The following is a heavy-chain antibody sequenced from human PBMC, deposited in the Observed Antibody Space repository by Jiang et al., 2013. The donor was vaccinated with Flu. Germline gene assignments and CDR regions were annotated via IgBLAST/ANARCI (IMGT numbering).Heavy chain of an antibody. CDR1: GYTFTGYY. J-gene: IGHJ6*02. D-gene: IGHD2-21*01. CDR2: INPNSGGT. CDR3: ARDRAIADYYYYGMDV. Sequence: SGAEVKKPGASVKVSCKASGYTFTGYYMHWVRQAPGQGLEWMGRINPNSGGTNYAQKFQGRVTMTRDTSISTAYMELSRLGSDDTAVYYCARDRAIADYYYYGMDVWGQGTTVTVSS. V-gene: IGHV1-2*06.